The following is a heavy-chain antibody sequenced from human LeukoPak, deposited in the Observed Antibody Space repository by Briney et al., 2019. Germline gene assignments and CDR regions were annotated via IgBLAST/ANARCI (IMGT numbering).Heavy chain of an antibody. CDR2: IYASGST. J-gene: IGHJ6*04. CDR1: GGSISSGSYY. CDR3: ARKGDV. Sequence: PSETLSLTCTVSGGSISSGSYYWSWIRQPAGKGLEWIGRIYASGSTNYNPSLKSRATISVDTSKNQFSLKLSSVTAADTAVYYCARKGDVWGKGTTVTVSS. V-gene: IGHV4-61*02.